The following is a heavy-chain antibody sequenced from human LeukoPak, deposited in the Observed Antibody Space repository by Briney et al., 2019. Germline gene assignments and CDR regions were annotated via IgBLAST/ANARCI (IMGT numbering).Heavy chain of an antibody. Sequence: SETLSLTCTVSGGSISSSSYYWGWIRQPPGKGLEWIGSIYYSGSTYYNPSLKSRVTISVDTSKNQFSLKLSSVTATDTAVYYCARAHSPGAESLNWFDPWGQGTLVTVSS. CDR2: IYYSGST. CDR1: GGSISSSSYY. CDR3: ARAHSPGAESLNWFDP. V-gene: IGHV4-39*07. D-gene: IGHD3-10*01. J-gene: IGHJ5*02.